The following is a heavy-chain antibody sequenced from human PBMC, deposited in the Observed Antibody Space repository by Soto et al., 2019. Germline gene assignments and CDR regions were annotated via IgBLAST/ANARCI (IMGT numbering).Heavy chain of an antibody. CDR3: ASSQKGYNWNYFDH. CDR1: GGSISGSYYY. CDR2: VFYTGFT. D-gene: IGHD1-20*01. V-gene: IGHV4-39*01. J-gene: IGHJ4*02. Sequence: LSLTCAVSGGSISGSYYYWGWLRQSPGRGPEWIGSVFYTGFTSYNPSLESRVSVSVDTSKNQFSLKVSAVTAADTTVYYCASSQKGYNWNYFDHWGQGALVTVSS.